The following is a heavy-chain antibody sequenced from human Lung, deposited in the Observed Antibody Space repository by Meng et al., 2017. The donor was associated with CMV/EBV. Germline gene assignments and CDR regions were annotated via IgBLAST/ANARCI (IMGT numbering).Heavy chain of an antibody. Sequence: GESGGLFTYPGGALILLCAAFAFTGTSYYMHWVRQAPGKGLEWVSVIYSSGRTYYADSVKGRFTISRYNSKNTVDLQMNTVRAENTTRYCCVRGPLLVWFDTWGQGALVTVSS. CDR3: VRGPLLVWFDT. V-gene: IGHV3-53*01. CDR2: IYSSGRT. CDR1: AFTGTSYY. J-gene: IGHJ5*02.